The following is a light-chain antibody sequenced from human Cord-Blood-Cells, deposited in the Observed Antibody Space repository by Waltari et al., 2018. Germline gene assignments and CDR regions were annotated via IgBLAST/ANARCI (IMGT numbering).Light chain of an antibody. CDR2: DVS. J-gene: IGLJ2*01. V-gene: IGLV2-14*01. Sequence: QSALTQPASVSGSPGQSITISCTGTSSDVVGYNYVSWYQQHPGKAPKLMIYDVSNRHSGVSNRFSGSKSGNTASLTISGLQAEDEADYYCSSYTSSSPYVVFGGGTKLTVL. CDR1: SSDVVGYNY. CDR3: SSYTSSSPYVV.